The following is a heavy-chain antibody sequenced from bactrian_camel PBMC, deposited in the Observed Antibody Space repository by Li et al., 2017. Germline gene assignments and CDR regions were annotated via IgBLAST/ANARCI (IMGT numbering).Heavy chain of an antibody. D-gene: IGHD2*01. V-gene: IGHV3-1*01. CDR3: AVDGPVAFCSDYPSDFGG. CDR2: IRTTDGNT. J-gene: IGHJ6*01. Sequence: VQLVESGGGSVQAGGSLRLSCSASGFNFDGTDLNWYRQAPGNQPPGYECVLIASIRTTDGNTYYADAIQGRFTISQDVAKDTLDLRMTSLKPEDSGMYYCAVDGPVAFCSDYPSDFGGWGKGTQVTVS. CDR1: GFNFDGTD.